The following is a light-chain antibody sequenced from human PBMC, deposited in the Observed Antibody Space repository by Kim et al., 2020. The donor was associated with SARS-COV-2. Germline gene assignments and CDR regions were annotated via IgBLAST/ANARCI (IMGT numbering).Light chain of an antibody. CDR2: DAS. CDR1: QSVSNNY. V-gene: IGKV3D-20*01. J-gene: IGKJ1*01. Sequence: IVLTQSPATLSLSPGERGTLSCGASQSVSNNYLAWYQQKPGLAPRLLIYDASSRATGIPDRFSGSGSGTDFTLTISRLEPEDSAVYYCQQYGSSVWTFGQGTKVDIK. CDR3: QQYGSSVWT.